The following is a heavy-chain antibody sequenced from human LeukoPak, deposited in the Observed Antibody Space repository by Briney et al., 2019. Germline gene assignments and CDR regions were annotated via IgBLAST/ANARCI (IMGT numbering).Heavy chain of an antibody. CDR3: ARGRYGDYPEDFDL. CDR2: IYHSGST. Sequence: PSQTLSPTCAVSGVSISSGGYSWSWIRQPPGKGLEWIGYIYHSGSTYYNPSLKSRVTISVDRSKNQFSLKLSSVTAADTAVYYCARGRYGDYPEDFDLWGRGTLVTVSS. J-gene: IGHJ2*01. CDR1: GVSISSGGYS. D-gene: IGHD4-17*01. V-gene: IGHV4-30-2*01.